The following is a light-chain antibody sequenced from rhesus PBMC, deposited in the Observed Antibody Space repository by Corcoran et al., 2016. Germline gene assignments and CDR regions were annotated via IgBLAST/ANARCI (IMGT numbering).Light chain of an antibody. CDR3: QQYSNWPYS. V-gene: IGKV3S9*01. Sequence: EIVMTQSPATLSLSPGERATLSCRASQSVRSYVAWYQQKPEQAPRRLIFGASSRATGTPDRFNGSGSGTYFTLTISRLEPEDFAVYYSQQYSNWPYSFGQGTKVEIK. CDR2: GAS. CDR1: QSVRSY. J-gene: IGKJ2*01.